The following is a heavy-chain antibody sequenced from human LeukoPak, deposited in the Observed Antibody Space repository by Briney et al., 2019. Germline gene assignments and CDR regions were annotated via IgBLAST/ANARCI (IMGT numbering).Heavy chain of an antibody. D-gene: IGHD3-9*01. V-gene: IGHV4-61*02. Sequence: PSETLSLTCVVSGYSISSGYYWSWIRQPAGKGLEWIGRIYTSGSTNYNPSLKSRVTISVDTSKNQFSLKLSSVTAADTAVYYCASTVRYFDWLLSYWGQGTLVTVSS. CDR2: IYTSGST. CDR1: GYSISSGYY. J-gene: IGHJ4*02. CDR3: ASTVRYFDWLLSY.